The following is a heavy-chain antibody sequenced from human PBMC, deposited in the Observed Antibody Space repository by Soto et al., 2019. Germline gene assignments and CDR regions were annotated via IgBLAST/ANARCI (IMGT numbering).Heavy chain of an antibody. CDR3: ARGVVVPASLEYYFDY. J-gene: IGHJ4*02. V-gene: IGHV4-59*08. CDR1: GGSISSYY. D-gene: IGHD2-2*01. CDR2: IYYSGST. Sequence: SETLSLTCTVSGGSISSYYWSWIRQPPGKGLKWIGYIYYSGSTNYNPSLKSRVTISVDTSKNQFSLKLSSVTAADTAVYYCARGVVVPASLEYYFDYRGQGTLETLTS.